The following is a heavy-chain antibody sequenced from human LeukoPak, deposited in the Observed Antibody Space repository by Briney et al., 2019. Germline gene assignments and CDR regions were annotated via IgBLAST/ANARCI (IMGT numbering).Heavy chain of an antibody. J-gene: IGHJ4*02. CDR3: ARVFVWGSYRPFDY. CDR2: IYHSGST. Sequence: SETLSLTCTVSGGSISSTDWWSWVRQPPGKGLEWIGEIYHSGSTNYNPSLNSRVTMSVDKSKNQFSLKLSSVTAADTAVYYCARVFVWGSYRPFDYWGQGTLVTVSS. V-gene: IGHV4-4*02. CDR1: GGSISSTDW. D-gene: IGHD3-16*02.